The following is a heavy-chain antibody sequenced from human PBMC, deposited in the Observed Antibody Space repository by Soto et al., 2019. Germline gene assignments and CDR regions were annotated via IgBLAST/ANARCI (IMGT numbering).Heavy chain of an antibody. V-gene: IGHV4-4*07. J-gene: IGHJ4*02. Sequence: PSETLSLTCTVSGGSISSYYWSWIRQPAGKGLEWIGRIYTSGSTNYNPSLKSRVTMSVDTSKNQFSLKLSSVTAADTAVYYCAREEGFRHYASRGYYSTGGVVYFDYWGQGTLVTVSS. CDR3: AREEGFRHYASRGYYSTGGVVYFDY. D-gene: IGHD3-22*01. CDR1: GGSISSYY. CDR2: IYTSGST.